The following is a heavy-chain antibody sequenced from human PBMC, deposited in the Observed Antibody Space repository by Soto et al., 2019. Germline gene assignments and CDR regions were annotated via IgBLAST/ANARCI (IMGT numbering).Heavy chain of an antibody. CDR3: ARLWGTVVRDADY. J-gene: IGHJ4*02. CDR1: GITFSDSA. D-gene: IGHD2-15*01. V-gene: IGHV3-73*02. Sequence: EVQLVESGGGLVQPGGSLKLSCAVSGITFSDSAIHWVRQASGKGLEWLGRIRSKANNYATVYAASVQGRFTISRDDSKNTAYLQMNSLKTEDTALYYCARLWGTVVRDADYWVQGTLVTVSS. CDR2: IRSKANNYAT.